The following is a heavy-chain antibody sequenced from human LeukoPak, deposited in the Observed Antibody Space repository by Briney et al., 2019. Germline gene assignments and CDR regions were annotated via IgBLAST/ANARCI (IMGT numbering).Heavy chain of an antibody. CDR1: GYSFTNFW. D-gene: IGHD1-26*01. Sequence: GESLKISCKGSGYSFTNFWIGWVRQMPGKGLEWMGIIYPDDSDTLYSPSFKGQVTISADKSINTAYLQWSSLKASDTAMYYCAIRYSGSYNDYWGQGTLVTVSS. J-gene: IGHJ4*02. CDR3: AIRYSGSYNDY. CDR2: IYPDDSDT. V-gene: IGHV5-51*01.